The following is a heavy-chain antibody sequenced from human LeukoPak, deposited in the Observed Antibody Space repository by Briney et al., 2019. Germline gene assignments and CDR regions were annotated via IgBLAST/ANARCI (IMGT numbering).Heavy chain of an antibody. CDR3: ARDIVGATPALDY. V-gene: IGHV4-59*12. Sequence: PSETLSLTCTVSGGSISSYYWSWIRQPPGKGLEWIGYIYYSGSTNYNPSLKSRVTISVDTSKNQFSLKLSSVTAADTAVYYCARDIVGATPALDYWGQGTLVTVSS. D-gene: IGHD1-26*01. J-gene: IGHJ4*02. CDR2: IYYSGST. CDR1: GGSISSYY.